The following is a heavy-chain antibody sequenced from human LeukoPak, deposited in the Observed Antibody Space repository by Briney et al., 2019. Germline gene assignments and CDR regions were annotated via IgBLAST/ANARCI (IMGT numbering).Heavy chain of an antibody. CDR1: GYTFSSYV. CDR3: ARDIRREYDYVWGSYLRGPFDY. Sequence: ASVKVSCKASGYTFSSYVMNWVRQAPGQGLEWMGWINTKTGNPTYAQGFTGRFVFSLDTSVSTAYLQISSLKAEDTAVYYCARDIRREYDYVWGSYLRGPFDYWGQGTLVTVSS. CDR2: INTKTGNP. V-gene: IGHV7-4-1*02. J-gene: IGHJ4*02. D-gene: IGHD3-16*02.